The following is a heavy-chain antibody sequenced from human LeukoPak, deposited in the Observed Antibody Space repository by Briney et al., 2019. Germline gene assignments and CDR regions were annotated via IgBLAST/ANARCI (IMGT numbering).Heavy chain of an antibody. CDR2: ISYDGSNK. CDR1: GFTFSSYG. D-gene: IGHD3-22*01. V-gene: IGHV3-30*18. CDR3: AKTPTPIVVVIPLEFDP. Sequence: PGRSLRLSCAASGFTFSSYGMHWVRQAPGKGLEWVAVISYDGSNKYYADSVKGRFTISRDNSKNTLYLQMNSLRAEDTAVYYCAKTPTPIVVVIPLEFDPWGQGTLVTVSS. J-gene: IGHJ5*02.